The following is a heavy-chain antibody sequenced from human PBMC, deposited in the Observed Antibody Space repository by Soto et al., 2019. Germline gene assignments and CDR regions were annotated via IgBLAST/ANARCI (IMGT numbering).Heavy chain of an antibody. CDR1: GYTFTSYD. D-gene: IGHD6-19*01. CDR3: ARGFQQWLVFTDAFDI. J-gene: IGHJ3*02. V-gene: IGHV1-8*01. Sequence: ASVKVSCKASGYTFTSYDINWVRQATVQGLEWMGWMNPNSGNTGYAQKFQGRVTMTRNTSISTAYMELSSLRSEDTAVYYCARGFQQWLVFTDAFDIWGQGTMVKVSS. CDR2: MNPNSGNT.